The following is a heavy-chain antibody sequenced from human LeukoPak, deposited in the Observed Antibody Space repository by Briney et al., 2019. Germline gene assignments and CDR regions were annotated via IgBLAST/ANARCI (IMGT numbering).Heavy chain of an antibody. CDR2: IYYSGST. V-gene: IGHV4-39*07. CDR1: GGSISSSSYY. CDR3: ARESINNYYDSSGYYQTLDY. J-gene: IGHJ4*02. D-gene: IGHD3-22*01. Sequence: PSETLSLTCTVSGGSISSSSYYWGWIRQPPGKGLEWIGSIYYSGSTYYNPSLKSRVTISVDTSKNQSSLKLSSVTAADTAVYYCARESINNYYDSSGYYQTLDYWGQGTLVTVSS.